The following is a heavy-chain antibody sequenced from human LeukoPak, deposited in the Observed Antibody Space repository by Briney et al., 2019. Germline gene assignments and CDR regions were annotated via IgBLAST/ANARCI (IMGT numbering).Heavy chain of an antibody. CDR1: GFTFSSYS. CDR2: ISSSGSYI. J-gene: IGHJ4*02. V-gene: IGHV3-21*01. Sequence: GGSLRLSCAASGFTFSSYSMNSVRQAPGKGLEWVSSISSSGSYIYYADSVKGRFTISRDNAKNSLYLQMDSLRVEDTAVYYCARDLSSSTSCYTYWGQGTLVTVSS. CDR3: ARDLSSSTSCYTY. D-gene: IGHD2-2*02.